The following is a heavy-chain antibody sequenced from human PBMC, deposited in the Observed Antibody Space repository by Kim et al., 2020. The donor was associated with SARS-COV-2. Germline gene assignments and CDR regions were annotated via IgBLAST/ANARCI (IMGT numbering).Heavy chain of an antibody. J-gene: IGHJ4*02. D-gene: IGHD3-22*01. V-gene: IGHV5-10-1*01. CDR1: GYSFTSYW. CDR3: ARHSWGYYDSSGYYFSWGE. CDR2: IDPSDSYT. Sequence: GESLKISCKGSGYSFTSYWISWVRQMPGKGLEWMGRIDPSDSYTNYSPSFQGHVTISADKSISTAYLQWSSLKASDTAMYYCARHSWGYYDSSGYYFSWGEWGQGTLVTVSS.